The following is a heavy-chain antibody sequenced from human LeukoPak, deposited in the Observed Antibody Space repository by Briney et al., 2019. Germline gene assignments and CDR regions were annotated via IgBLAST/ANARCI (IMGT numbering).Heavy chain of an antibody. Sequence: SETLSLTCAVYGGPFSVYYWSWIRQPPGKGLEWIGEINHSGSTNYNPSLKSRVTISVDTSKNQFSLKLSSVTAADTAVYYCARADGAAAGRSVDYWGQGTLVTVSS. CDR1: GGPFSVYY. D-gene: IGHD6-13*01. CDR3: ARADGAAAGRSVDY. J-gene: IGHJ4*02. CDR2: INHSGST. V-gene: IGHV4-34*01.